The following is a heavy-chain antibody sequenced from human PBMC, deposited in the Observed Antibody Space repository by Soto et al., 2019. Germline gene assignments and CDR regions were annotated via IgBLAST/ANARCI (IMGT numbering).Heavy chain of an antibody. CDR3: AGANVLLWFGELSFYYYYGMDV. CDR1: GFTFSSYA. J-gene: IGHJ6*02. D-gene: IGHD3-10*01. V-gene: IGHV3-30-3*01. Sequence: GGSLRLSCAASGFTFSSYAMHWVRQAPGKGLEWVAVISYDGSNKYYADSVKSRFTISRDNSKNTLYLQMNSLRAEDTAVYYCAGANVLLWFGELSFYYYYGMDVWGQGTTVTVSS. CDR2: ISYDGSNK.